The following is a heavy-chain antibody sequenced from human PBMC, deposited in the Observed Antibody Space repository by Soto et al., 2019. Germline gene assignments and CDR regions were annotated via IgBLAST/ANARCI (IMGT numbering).Heavy chain of an antibody. CDR2: ISGSDDST. V-gene: IGHV3-23*01. Sequence: EVQLLESGGGLVQPGESLRLSCAASGFTFSSYAMSWVRQAPGKGLEWVSVISGSDDSTYYADSVKGRFTISRANSKITLYLQMNSLRAEDTAVYYCAQWSSASTFDYWGQGTLVTVSS. D-gene: IGHD6-6*01. CDR3: AQWSSASTFDY. J-gene: IGHJ4*02. CDR1: GFTFSSYA.